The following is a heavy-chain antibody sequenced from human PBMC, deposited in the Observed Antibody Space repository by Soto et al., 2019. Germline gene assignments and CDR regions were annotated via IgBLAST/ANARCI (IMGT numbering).Heavy chain of an antibody. CDR2: INPNSGVT. J-gene: IGHJ5*02. D-gene: IGHD2-2*01. CDR1: GYYFTGYY. CDR3: ATNLFSSTSRGSDFDP. V-gene: IGHV1-2*02. Sequence: QVQLVQSGAEMKKPGASVKISCKASGYYFTGYYMHWVRQAPGQGLEWMGWINPNSGVTNYAQRFQGRATMTRDTSISTAYLEVKRLTSDDTAVYYCATNLFSSTSRGSDFDPWGQGTLVIVSS.